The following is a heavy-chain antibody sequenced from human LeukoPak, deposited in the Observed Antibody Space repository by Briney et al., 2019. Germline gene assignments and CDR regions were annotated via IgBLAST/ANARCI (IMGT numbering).Heavy chain of an antibody. Sequence: GSLRLSCAASGFTFSSYSMNWVRQAPGKGLEWVAVISYDGSNKYYADSVKGRFTISRDNSKNTLYLQMNSLRAEDTAVYYCAKEVRDIAVAVDYWGQGTLVTVSS. J-gene: IGHJ4*02. CDR1: GFTFSSYS. CDR2: ISYDGSNK. V-gene: IGHV3-30*18. CDR3: AKEVRDIAVAVDY. D-gene: IGHD6-19*01.